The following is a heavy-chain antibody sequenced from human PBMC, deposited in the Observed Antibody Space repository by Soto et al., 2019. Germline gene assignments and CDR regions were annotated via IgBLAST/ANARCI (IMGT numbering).Heavy chain of an antibody. J-gene: IGHJ5*02. CDR3: ARKDKSGYFNWFDP. CDR2: IFPSDSKT. D-gene: IGHD3-22*01. Sequence: GESLKISCRTSGYRFTSYWIAWVRQMPGKGLEWMCIIFPSDSKTRYSRFFHGQVTISADRSTSTVFLKWASLKASDTAVYFCARKDKSGYFNWFDPWGQGTLVTVSS. CDR1: GYRFTSYW. V-gene: IGHV5-51*01.